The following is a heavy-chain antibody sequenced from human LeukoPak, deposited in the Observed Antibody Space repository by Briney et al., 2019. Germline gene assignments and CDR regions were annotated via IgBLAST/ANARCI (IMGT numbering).Heavy chain of an antibody. CDR1: GFTFSSYW. D-gene: IGHD4-17*01. V-gene: IGHV3-33*08. CDR2: IWYDGSNK. CDR3: ARAYGDVLNWFDP. J-gene: IGHJ5*02. Sequence: GGSLRLSCAASGFTFSSYWMSWVRQAPGKGLEWVAVIWYDGSNKYYADSVKGRFTISRDNSKNTLYLQMNSLRAEDTAVYYCARAYGDVLNWFDPWGQGTLVTVSS.